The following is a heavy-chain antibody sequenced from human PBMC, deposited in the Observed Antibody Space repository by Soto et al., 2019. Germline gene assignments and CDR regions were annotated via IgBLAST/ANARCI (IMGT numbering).Heavy chain of an antibody. Sequence: PGGSLRLSCAASGFTFSSYWMHWVRQAPGKGLVWVSRINSDGSRTSYADSAKGRFTISRDNAKNTVYLQMNSLRAEDTAVYYCARGDGDYYGGNGYLGRHWGQGTLVTVSS. V-gene: IGHV3-74*01. CDR2: INSDGSRT. J-gene: IGHJ4*02. CDR3: ARGDGDYYGGNGYLGRH. CDR1: GFTFSSYW. D-gene: IGHD3-10*01.